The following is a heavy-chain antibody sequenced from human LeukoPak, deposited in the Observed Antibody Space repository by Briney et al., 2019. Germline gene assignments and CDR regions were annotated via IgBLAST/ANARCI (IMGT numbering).Heavy chain of an antibody. D-gene: IGHD2-2*01. CDR1: GGSISNYY. Sequence: KPSETLSLTCTVSGGSISNYYWSWIRQPPGQGMEWIGYIYYSGGTNYNPSLKSRVTISLDTSKNQFSLTLSSVTAADTAVYYCARFCSSTSCYGFDPWGQGTLVTVSS. V-gene: IGHV4-59*01. CDR3: ARFCSSTSCYGFDP. CDR2: IYYSGGT. J-gene: IGHJ5*02.